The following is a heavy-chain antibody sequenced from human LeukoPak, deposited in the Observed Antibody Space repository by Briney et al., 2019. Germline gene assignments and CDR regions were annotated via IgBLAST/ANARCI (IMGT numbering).Heavy chain of an antibody. V-gene: IGHV3-48*01. D-gene: IGHD3-22*01. CDR3: VRDNSRGQSLGVIY. Sequence: GGSLRLSCAASGFTFSTYNMNWVRQAPGKGLEWISYINADSSTIQYADSVRGRFTTSRDNAKNSLYLQMNSLRAEDTAVYYCVRDNSRGQSLGVIYWGQGSLVTISS. CDR1: GFTFSTYN. CDR2: INADSSTI. J-gene: IGHJ4*02.